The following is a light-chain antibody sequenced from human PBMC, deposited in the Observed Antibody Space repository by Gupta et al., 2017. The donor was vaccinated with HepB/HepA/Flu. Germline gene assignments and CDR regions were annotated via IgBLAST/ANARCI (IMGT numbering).Light chain of an antibody. CDR2: DAS. V-gene: IGKV3-11*01. Sequence: EIVLTQSPATLSLSPGERATLSCRASQSVRSYLAWYQQKPGQAPRLLIYDASNSDTGIPARFSGSGSGKDLTLTISSREPEDFAVYYCQQRSNWPPWTFGQGTKVEIK. CDR3: QQRSNWPPWT. J-gene: IGKJ1*01. CDR1: QSVRSY.